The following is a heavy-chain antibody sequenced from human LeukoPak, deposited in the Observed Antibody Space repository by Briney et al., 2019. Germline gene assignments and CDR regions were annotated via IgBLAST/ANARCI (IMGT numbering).Heavy chain of an antibody. V-gene: IGHV3-74*01. CDR3: AREYGVVQRHDAFDI. D-gene: IGHD1-1*01. Sequence: GGSLRLSCAASGFTFSSYWMHWVRQAPGKGLVWVSRINSDGSSTSYADSVKGRFTISRDNAKNTLYLQMNSLRAEDTAVYYCAREYGVVQRHDAFDIWGQGTMVTVSS. J-gene: IGHJ3*02. CDR1: GFTFSSYW. CDR2: INSDGSST.